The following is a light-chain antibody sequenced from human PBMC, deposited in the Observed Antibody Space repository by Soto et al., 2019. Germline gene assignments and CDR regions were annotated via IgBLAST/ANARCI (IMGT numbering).Light chain of an antibody. J-gene: IGKJ2*01. CDR1: ESVSSN. V-gene: IGKV3-15*01. CDR2: GAA. CDR3: HPYKNGRPYS. Sequence: EMVMTQSPATLSVSPGERVTLSCRASESVSSNVAWYQPKPGPAPRFLIYGAATRATGVTARVSGSGSETEFTLPISSLQSADFAVYFCHPYKNGRPYSFGQGTKLEI.